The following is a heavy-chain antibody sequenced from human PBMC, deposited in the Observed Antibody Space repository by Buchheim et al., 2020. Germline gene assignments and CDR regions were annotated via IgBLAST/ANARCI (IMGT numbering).Heavy chain of an antibody. J-gene: IGHJ4*02. V-gene: IGHV4-34*01. CDR3: ARGGITIFGASRDFDY. CDR1: GGSFSGYY. Sequence: QVQLQQWGAGLLKPSETLSLTCAVYGGSFSGYYWSWIRQPPGKGLEWIGEINHSGSTNYNPSLKSRVTISVDTSQNPFSLKLSSVTAADTAVYYCARGGITIFGASRDFDYWGQGTL. CDR2: INHSGST. D-gene: IGHD3-3*01.